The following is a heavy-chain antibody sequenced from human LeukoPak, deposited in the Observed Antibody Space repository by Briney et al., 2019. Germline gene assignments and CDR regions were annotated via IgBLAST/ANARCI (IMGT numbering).Heavy chain of an antibody. D-gene: IGHD3-3*01. CDR1: GFTFGKYW. CDR3: ARDQYDTWSRRGNFDS. J-gene: IGHJ4*02. Sequence: GGSLRLSCVASGFTFGKYWMSWVRQAPGKGLEWVANIKLDGSEKNYVDSVKGRFTISRDNTKNSLYLQINSPRAEDTAVFYCARDQYDTWSRRGNFDSWGQGTLVIVSS. V-gene: IGHV3-7*03. CDR2: IKLDGSEK.